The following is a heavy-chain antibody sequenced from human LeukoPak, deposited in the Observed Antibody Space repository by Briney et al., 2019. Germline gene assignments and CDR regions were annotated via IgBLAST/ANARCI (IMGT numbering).Heavy chain of an antibody. J-gene: IGHJ3*01. CDR2: INPNSGAT. CDR3: ARVLWSGGFSGRFGTDGFEF. D-gene: IGHD3-3*01. CDR1: GYTFTGYY. V-gene: IGHV1-2*02. Sequence: GASVKVSCKASGYTFTGYYIHWVRQAPGQGLEWMGWINPNSGATKYAQKFQGRVTMSRGTSISTAYMELSRLRSDDTAVYYCARVLWSGGFSGRFGTDGFEFWGQGTMVTVSS.